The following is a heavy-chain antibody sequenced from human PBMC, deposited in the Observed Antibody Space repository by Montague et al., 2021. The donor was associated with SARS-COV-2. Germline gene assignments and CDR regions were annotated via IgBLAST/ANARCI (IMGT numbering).Heavy chain of an antibody. V-gene: IGHV6-1*01. D-gene: IGHD2-2*01. CDR2: TYYRSKWYN. CDR3: ARIPVGSKYYFDF. Sequence: CAISGDSVSSNIATWHWIRQSPSRPLEWLGSTYYRSKWYNDYAESVKSRITIDPDTSKHQFSLHLNSVTPEDTAVYYCARIPVGSKYYFDFWGQGTLVTVSS. CDR1: GDSVSSNIAT. J-gene: IGHJ4*02.